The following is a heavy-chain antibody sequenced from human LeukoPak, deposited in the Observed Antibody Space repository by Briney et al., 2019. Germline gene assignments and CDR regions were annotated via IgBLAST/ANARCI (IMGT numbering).Heavy chain of an antibody. J-gene: IGHJ4*02. V-gene: IGHV1-69*05. Sequence: SVKVSCKASGGTFSSYAISWVRQAPGQGLEWMGGIIPIFGTANHAQKFQGRVTITTDESTSTAYMELSSLRSEDTAVYYCARLCGGDCPDDYWGQGTLVTVSS. CDR2: IIPIFGTA. D-gene: IGHD2-21*02. CDR3: ARLCGGDCPDDY. CDR1: GGTFSSYA.